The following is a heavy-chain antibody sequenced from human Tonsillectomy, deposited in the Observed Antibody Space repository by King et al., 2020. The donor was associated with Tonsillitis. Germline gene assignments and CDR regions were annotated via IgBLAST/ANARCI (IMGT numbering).Heavy chain of an antibody. V-gene: IGHV3-21*01. D-gene: IGHD5-18*01. Sequence: DVQLVESGGGLVKPGGSLRLSCAASGFTFSSYSMNWVRQAPGKGLEWVSSISSSSSYIYYADSVKGRFTISRDNAKNSLYLQMNSLRAEDTAVYYCASGAPEQGYSYGYFIDSYYYYGMDVWGQGTTVTVSS. CDR1: GFTFSSYS. CDR2: ISSSSSYI. J-gene: IGHJ6*02. CDR3: ASGAPEQGYSYGYFIDSYYYYGMDV.